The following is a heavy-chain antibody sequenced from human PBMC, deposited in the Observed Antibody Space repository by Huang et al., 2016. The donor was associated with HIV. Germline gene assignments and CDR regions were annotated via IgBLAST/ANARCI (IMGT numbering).Heavy chain of an antibody. CDR3: AKDRRAYYYGAGIEY. CDR1: GFSFSDSG. V-gene: IGHV3-30*18. CDR2: ISYDGRNK. Sequence: QVQLVESGGGVVEPGRSLRVSCAASGFSFSDSGMHWVRQAPGKGLELVAVISYDGRNKFYADSVKGRFTISRDKSKNTVYLQMNSLGAGDTAVYYCAKDRRAYYYGAGIEYWGQGARVTVSS. J-gene: IGHJ4*02. D-gene: IGHD3-10*01.